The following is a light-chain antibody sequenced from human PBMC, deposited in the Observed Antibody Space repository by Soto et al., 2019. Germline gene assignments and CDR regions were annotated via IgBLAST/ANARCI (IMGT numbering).Light chain of an antibody. Sequence: EIVMTQSPATLSVSPGERATLSCRASQSVSSNLAWFQQKPVQAPRLLIYGASTRATGIPARFSGSGSGTEFTLTIRSLQSEDFAVYYCQQYNNWPPWTFGQETKVEIK. J-gene: IGKJ1*01. CDR1: QSVSSN. V-gene: IGKV3-15*01. CDR2: GAS. CDR3: QQYNNWPPWT.